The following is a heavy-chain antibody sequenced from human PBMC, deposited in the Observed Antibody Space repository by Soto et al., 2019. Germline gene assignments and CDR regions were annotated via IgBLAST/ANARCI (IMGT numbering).Heavy chain of an antibody. J-gene: IGHJ4*02. CDR3: AEDTNSAAFGY. CDR2: ISYDGINK. D-gene: IGHD1-7*01. CDR1: GFTFRDYG. Sequence: QVQLVESGGGVVQPGGSLRLSCAASGFTFRDYGMHWVRQAPGQGLELVAVISYDGINKYYADSVEGRFSVSRDNSKNTLYLQMNSLRPEDTAVYYCAEDTNSAAFGYWGQGTLVTVSS. V-gene: IGHV3-30*18.